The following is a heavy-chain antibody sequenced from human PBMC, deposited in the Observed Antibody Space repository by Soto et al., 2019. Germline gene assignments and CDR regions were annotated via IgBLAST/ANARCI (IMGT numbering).Heavy chain of an antibody. J-gene: IGHJ3*02. V-gene: IGHV6-1*01. Sequence: QTLSLTCAFSGDSVSINSADWNWIRQFPSRGLEWLGRTYYRSKWYNDYAVSVKSRITINPDTSKNQFSLQLNSVTPEDTAVYYCARVDWGALSAFDIWGQGTMVTVSS. CDR2: TYYRSKWYN. D-gene: IGHD7-27*01. CDR1: GDSVSINSAD. CDR3: ARVDWGALSAFDI.